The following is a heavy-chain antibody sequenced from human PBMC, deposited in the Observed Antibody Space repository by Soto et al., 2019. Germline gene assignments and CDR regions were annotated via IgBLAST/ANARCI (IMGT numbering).Heavy chain of an antibody. CDR3: ANSRRGSCWYGY. D-gene: IGHD6-19*01. Sequence: EVQLLESGGGLVQPGGSLRLSCAASGFTFSSYAMSWVRQAPGKGLEWVSAISGSGGSTYYAYSVKGPFTISRDNSKNTLYPQTNSLRADDTAVYYCANSRRGSCWYGYWGQGTLVTVSS. J-gene: IGHJ4*02. V-gene: IGHV3-23*01. CDR1: GFTFSSYA. CDR2: ISGSGGST.